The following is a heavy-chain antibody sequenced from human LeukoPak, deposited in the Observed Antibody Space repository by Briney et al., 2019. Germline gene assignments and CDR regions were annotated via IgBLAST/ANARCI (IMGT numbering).Heavy chain of an antibody. J-gene: IGHJ6*03. CDR3: ARADSGSPPNYYYYMGV. Sequence: GGSLRLSCAASGLTFSDYYMSWIRQAPGKGLEWVSQISGSSHVKYYADSVKGRFTISRDNAKSSLYLQMNSLRAEDTAVYYCARADSGSPPNYYYYMGVWGKGTTVTVSS. CDR1: GLTFSDYY. CDR2: ISGSSHVK. D-gene: IGHD1-26*01. V-gene: IGHV3-11*04.